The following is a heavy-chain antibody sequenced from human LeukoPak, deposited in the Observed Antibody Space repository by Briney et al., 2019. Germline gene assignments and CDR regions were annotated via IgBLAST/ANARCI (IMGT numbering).Heavy chain of an antibody. D-gene: IGHD2-21*02. J-gene: IGHJ3*02. CDR1: GFTFSSYA. Sequence: GGSLRLSCAASGFTFSSYAMSWVRQAPGKGLEWVSAISGSGGSTYYADSVKGRFTISRDNSKNTLYLQMNSLRAEDTAVYYCAKLAYCGGDCYTDAFDIWGQGTMVTVSS. CDR2: ISGSGGST. V-gene: IGHV3-23*01. CDR3: AKLAYCGGDCYTDAFDI.